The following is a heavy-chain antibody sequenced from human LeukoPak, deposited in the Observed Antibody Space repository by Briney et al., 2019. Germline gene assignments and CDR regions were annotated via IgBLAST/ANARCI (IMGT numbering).Heavy chain of an antibody. D-gene: IGHD2-15*01. CDR1: GGSINNYY. CDR3: ARGRYCSADICSGGDAFDI. CDR2: IYTRGST. V-gene: IGHV4-4*07. Sequence: PSQTLSLTCTVSGGSINNYYWSWIRQPAGKGLEWIGRIYTRGSTNYNPSLKSRVTMSVDTSKNQFSLKLSSVTAADTAVYYCARGRYCSADICSGGDAFDIWGQGTMVSVSS. J-gene: IGHJ3*02.